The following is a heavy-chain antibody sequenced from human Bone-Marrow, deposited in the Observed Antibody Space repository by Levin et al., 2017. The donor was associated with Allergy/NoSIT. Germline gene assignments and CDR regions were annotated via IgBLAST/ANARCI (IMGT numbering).Heavy chain of an antibody. CDR3: SGQDEGTYCSLGSCYSAY. Sequence: PSETLSLTCSVAGVSVSSSGHYWGWVRQPPGAGLEWVGSISYSGTTYHNPSLKSRVTISVDTSKNQFSLKLSSVTAADTAVYYCSGQDEGTYCSLGSCYSAYWGQGILVTVSS. CDR2: ISYSGTT. J-gene: IGHJ4*02. CDR1: GVSVSSSGHY. V-gene: IGHV4-39*01. D-gene: IGHD2-15*01.